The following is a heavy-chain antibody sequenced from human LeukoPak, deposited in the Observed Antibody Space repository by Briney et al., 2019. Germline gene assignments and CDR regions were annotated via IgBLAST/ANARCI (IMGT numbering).Heavy chain of an antibody. V-gene: IGHV1-69*04. Sequence: GASVKVSCKASGYIFTNYFIHWVRQVPGQGLEWMGRIIPILGIVNYAQEFQGRVTITADKSTSTAYMELSSLRSEDTAVYYCAREGGGDGGNSMGDWGQGTLVTVSS. CDR1: GYIFTNYF. CDR2: IIPILGIV. D-gene: IGHD4-23*01. J-gene: IGHJ4*02. CDR3: AREGGGDGGNSMGD.